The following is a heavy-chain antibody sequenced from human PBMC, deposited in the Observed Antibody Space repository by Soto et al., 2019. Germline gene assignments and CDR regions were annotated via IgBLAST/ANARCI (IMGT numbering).Heavy chain of an antibody. D-gene: IGHD6-13*01. CDR1: GFTFSSYS. Sequence: EVQLVESGGGLVKPGGSLRLSCAASGFTFSSYSMNWVRQAPGKGLEWVSSISSSSSYIYYADSGKGRFIISRDNAKNSRYLQMTSLSAENPAVYYCARGGFSSSWYWGYWGQGTLVTVSS. V-gene: IGHV3-21*01. J-gene: IGHJ4*02. CDR3: ARGGFSSSWYWGY. CDR2: ISSSSSYI.